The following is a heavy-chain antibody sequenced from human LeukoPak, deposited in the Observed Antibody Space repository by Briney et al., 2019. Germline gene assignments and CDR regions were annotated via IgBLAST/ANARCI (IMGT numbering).Heavy chain of an antibody. CDR2: INHSGST. J-gene: IGHJ4*02. V-gene: IGHV4-34*01. D-gene: IGHD3-16*01. Sequence: PSETLSLTCAVYGGSFSGYYWSWVRQPPGKGLEWIGEINHSGSTNYNPSLKSRVTISVDTSKNQFSLKLSSVTAADTAVYYCARGLRGKLRDLDYWGQGTLVTVSS. CDR1: GGSFSGYY. CDR3: ARGLRGKLRDLDY.